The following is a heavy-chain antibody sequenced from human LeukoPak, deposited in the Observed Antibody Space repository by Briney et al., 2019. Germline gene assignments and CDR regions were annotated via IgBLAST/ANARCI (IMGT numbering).Heavy chain of an antibody. V-gene: IGHV4-39*07. J-gene: IGHJ4*02. CDR2: IYYSGST. CDR1: GGSISSSSYY. CDR3: ARGLGRVAPLKY. Sequence: SETLSLTCTVSGGSISSSSYYWGWIRQPPGKGLEWIGSIYYSGSTYYNPSLKSRVTISVDTSKNQFSLKLSSVTAADTAVYYCARGLGRVAPLKYWGQGTLVTVSS. D-gene: IGHD5-12*01.